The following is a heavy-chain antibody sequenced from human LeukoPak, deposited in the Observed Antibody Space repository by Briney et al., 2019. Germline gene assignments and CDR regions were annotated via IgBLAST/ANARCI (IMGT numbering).Heavy chain of an antibody. CDR3: ARVRYSDSSVLTRKRSYYFDY. Sequence: SVKVSCKASGGTFSSYAISWVRQAPGQGLEWMGGIIPIFGTANYAQKFQGRVTITADESTSTAYMELSSLRSEDTAVYYCARVRYSDSSVLTRKRSYYFDYWGQGTLVTVSS. V-gene: IGHV1-69*13. J-gene: IGHJ4*02. CDR2: IIPIFGTA. D-gene: IGHD3-22*01. CDR1: GGTFSSYA.